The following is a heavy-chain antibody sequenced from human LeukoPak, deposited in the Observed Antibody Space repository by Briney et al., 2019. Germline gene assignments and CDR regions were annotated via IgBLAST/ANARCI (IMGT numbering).Heavy chain of an antibody. CDR1: GGSFSGYY. D-gene: IGHD2-15*01. V-gene: IGHV4-34*01. CDR2: INHSGST. J-gene: IGHJ4*02. Sequence: SETLSLTCAVYGGSFSGYYWSWIRQPPGKGLEWIGEINHSGSTNYNPSLKSRVTISVDTSKNQFSLKLSSVTAADTAVYYCARSELVWVAVNSYFDNWGKGTLVTVS. CDR3: ARSELVWVAVNSYFDN.